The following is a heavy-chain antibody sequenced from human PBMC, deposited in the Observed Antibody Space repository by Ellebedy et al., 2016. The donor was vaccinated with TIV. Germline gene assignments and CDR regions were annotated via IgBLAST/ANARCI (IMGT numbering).Heavy chain of an antibody. D-gene: IGHD3-16*02. CDR1: GGSLSGYY. CDR2: IIQSGTM. Sequence: MPSETLSLTCAVYGGSLSGYYWSWIRQPPGKGLEWIGEIIQSGTMNYSPSLKSPVTISVDKSKNQFSLRLSSVTAADTAVYYCASLRAYDYVWGSYRFFWSDPWGQGTLVPVSS. J-gene: IGHJ5*02. CDR3: ASLRAYDYVWGSYRFFWSDP. V-gene: IGHV4-34*12.